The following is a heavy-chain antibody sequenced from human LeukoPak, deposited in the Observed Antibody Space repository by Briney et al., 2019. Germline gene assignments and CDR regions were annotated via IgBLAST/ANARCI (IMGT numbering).Heavy chain of an antibody. CDR1: GFTFGNHW. J-gene: IGHJ4*02. D-gene: IGHD3-22*01. CDR3: ARDMHYYDSSGYYYYFDY. CDR2: IKQIGGEK. V-gene: IGHV3-7*01. Sequence: GGSLRLSCAASGFTFGNHWMSWVRQAPGKGLEWVANIKQIGGEKYYVDSVKGRFTISRDNAKNSLYLQMNSLRAEDTAVYYCARDMHYYDSSGYYYYFDYSGQGALVTVSS.